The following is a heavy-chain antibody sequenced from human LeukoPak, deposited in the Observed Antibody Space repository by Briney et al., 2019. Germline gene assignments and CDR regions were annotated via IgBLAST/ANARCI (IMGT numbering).Heavy chain of an antibody. CDR3: ARYYNSSFDNWFDP. Sequence: GGSLRLSCAASGFTFSSYARHWVRQAPGKGLEWVAVISYDGSNKYYADSVKGRFTISRDNSKNTLYLQMNSLRAEDTAVYYCARYYNSSFDNWFDPWGQGTLVTVSS. D-gene: IGHD6-13*01. V-gene: IGHV3-30-3*01. CDR2: ISYDGSNK. CDR1: GFTFSSYA. J-gene: IGHJ5*02.